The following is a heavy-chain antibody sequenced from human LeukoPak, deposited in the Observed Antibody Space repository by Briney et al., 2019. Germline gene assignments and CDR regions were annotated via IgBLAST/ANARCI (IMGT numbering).Heavy chain of an antibody. CDR3: ARDRWLLDY. CDR2: INADGTSA. J-gene: IGHJ4*02. D-gene: IGHD4-23*01. Sequence: GGSLRLSCAASGFTFSNYWMHWVRQAAGNGLVWVSHINADGTSATYADSVKGRFTISRDNAKNTLYLQMNSLRAEDTAVYYCARDRWLLDYWGQGTPVTVSS. V-gene: IGHV3-74*01. CDR1: GFTFSNYW.